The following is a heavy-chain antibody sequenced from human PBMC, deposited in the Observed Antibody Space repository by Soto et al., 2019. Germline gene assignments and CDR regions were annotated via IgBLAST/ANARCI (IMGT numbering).Heavy chain of an antibody. CDR2: ISSSGSTI. CDR1: GFTFSDYY. V-gene: IGHV3-11*01. D-gene: IGHD4-4*01. CDR3: ARVSTVISLSCMDV. Sequence: PGGSLRLSCAASGFTFSDYYMSWIRQAPGKGLEWVSYISSSGSTIYYADSVKGRFTISRDNAKNSLYLQMNSLRAEDTAVYYCARVSTVISLSCMDVWGKGTTVTVSS. J-gene: IGHJ6*03.